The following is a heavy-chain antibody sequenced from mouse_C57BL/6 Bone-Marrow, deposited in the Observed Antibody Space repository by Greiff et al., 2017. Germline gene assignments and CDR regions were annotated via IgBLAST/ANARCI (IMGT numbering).Heavy chain of an antibody. Sequence: QVQLQQSGAELVRPGTSVKMSCKASGYTFTNYWIGWAKQRPGHGLEWIGDIYPGGGYTNYNEKFKGQATLTADKSDHTVYMQFSSLTSEDFGICYGARGDGYYFFDYWGQGTTLTGSS. CDR3: ARGDGYYFFDY. J-gene: IGHJ2*01. D-gene: IGHD2-3*01. V-gene: IGHV1-63*01. CDR2: IYPGGGYT. CDR1: GYTFTNYW.